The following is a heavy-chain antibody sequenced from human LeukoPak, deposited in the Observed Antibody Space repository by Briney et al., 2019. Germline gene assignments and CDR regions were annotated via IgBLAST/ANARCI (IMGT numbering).Heavy chain of an antibody. CDR1: GFTFSTFG. Sequence: GGSLRLSCAASGFTFSTFGMNWVRQAPGKGLEWVAVISYDGSNKYYADSVKGRFTISRDNSKNTLYLQMNSLRAEDTAVYYCARDRVDYLGNLDAFDIWGQGTMVTVSS. J-gene: IGHJ3*02. D-gene: IGHD7-27*01. CDR2: ISYDGSNK. V-gene: IGHV3-30*03. CDR3: ARDRVDYLGNLDAFDI.